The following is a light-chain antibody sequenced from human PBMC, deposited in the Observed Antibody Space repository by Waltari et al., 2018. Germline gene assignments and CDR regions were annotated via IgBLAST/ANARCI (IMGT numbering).Light chain of an antibody. CDR2: ELT. CDR1: RNDVGSYSY. J-gene: IGLJ1*01. V-gene: IGLV2-14*01. Sequence: QSAPTQPASVSASPGQSITISCTGTRNDVGSYSYVSWYRQYPGKAPELLIYELTHRPSGVSDRFSGSRSGSTASLTISGLQTEDEANYFCCSYTTTTTLVFGTGTKVIVL. CDR3: CSYTTTTTLV.